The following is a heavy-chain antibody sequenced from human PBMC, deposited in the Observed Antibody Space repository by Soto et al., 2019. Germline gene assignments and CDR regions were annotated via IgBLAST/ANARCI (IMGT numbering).Heavy chain of an antibody. Sequence: QVQLQESGPGLVKPSETLSLTCTVSGGSISSYYWSWIRQPPGKGLEWIGYIYYSGSTNYNPSLMRRVTISVDTSKNQFSLKLSSVTAADTAVYYCAGILAAAGTVLHGGMDVWGQGTTVTVSS. V-gene: IGHV4-59*01. CDR1: GGSISSYY. CDR2: IYYSGST. J-gene: IGHJ6*02. D-gene: IGHD6-13*01. CDR3: AGILAAAGTVLHGGMDV.